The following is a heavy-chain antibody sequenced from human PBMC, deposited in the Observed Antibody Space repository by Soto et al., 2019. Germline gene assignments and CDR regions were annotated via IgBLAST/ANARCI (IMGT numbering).Heavy chain of an antibody. CDR1: GYTFTDYY. V-gene: IGHV1-2*02. CDR3: ARGGREVPRIPYDT. Sequence: QVHLVQSGAEVKKPGASVYVSCKASGYTFTDYYVHWVRQAPGQGLEWMGWINPNVGGTNYARKFQGRLTMTGDTSISTVYMQLTRLGPDDTARYYCARGGREVPRIPYDTWGQGTLVTVSS. D-gene: IGHD3-16*01. J-gene: IGHJ5*02. CDR2: INPNVGGT.